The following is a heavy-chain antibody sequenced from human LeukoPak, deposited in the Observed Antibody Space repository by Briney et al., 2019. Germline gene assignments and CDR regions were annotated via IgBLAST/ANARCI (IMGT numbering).Heavy chain of an antibody. CDR1: SGSYSGYY. J-gene: IGHJ4*02. CDR2: INHTGYT. V-gene: IGHV4-34*01. D-gene: IGHD3-9*01. CDR3: ARPDDWGGNDY. Sequence: SETLSLTCGVSSGSYSGYYWTWIRQSPGKGLEWIGEINHTGYTTYNPSFKGRLTISQDLSKNQFSLRLNSMTAADTAVYYCARPDDWGGNDYWGQGTLVTVSS.